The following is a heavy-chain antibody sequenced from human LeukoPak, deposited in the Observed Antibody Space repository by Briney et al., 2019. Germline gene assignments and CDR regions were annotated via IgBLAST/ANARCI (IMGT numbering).Heavy chain of an antibody. D-gene: IGHD1-26*01. Sequence: GASVKVSCKASGYTFTSYDINWVRQATGQGLEWMGWMNPNSGNTGYAQKFQGRVTMTRDMSTSTVYMELSSLRSEDTAVYYCARDYHDSELLGWGSYYYYYMDVWGKGTTVTVSS. CDR2: MNPNSGNT. CDR1: GYTFTSYD. V-gene: IGHV1-8*01. CDR3: ARDYHDSELLGWGSYYYYYMDV. J-gene: IGHJ6*03.